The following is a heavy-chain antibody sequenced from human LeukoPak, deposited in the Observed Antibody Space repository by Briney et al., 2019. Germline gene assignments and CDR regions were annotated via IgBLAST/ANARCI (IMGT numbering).Heavy chain of an antibody. Sequence: SSETLSLTCAVYGGSFSGYYWSWIRQTPGKGLEWIGEINHSGSTNYNPSLKSRVTISVDTSKNQFSLKLSSVTAADTAVYYCARGLAARGWFDPWGQGTLVTVSS. CDR1: GGSFSGYY. D-gene: IGHD6-6*01. CDR2: INHSGST. V-gene: IGHV4-34*01. CDR3: ARGLAARGWFDP. J-gene: IGHJ5*02.